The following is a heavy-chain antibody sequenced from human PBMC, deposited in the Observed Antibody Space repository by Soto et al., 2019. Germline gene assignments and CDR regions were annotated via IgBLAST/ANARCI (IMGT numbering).Heavy chain of an antibody. D-gene: IGHD3-16*01. CDR1: GGSISSYY. CDR3: ARHYGRYFDY. Sequence: SETLSLTCTVSGGSISSYYWSWIRQPPGKGLEWIGYIYYSGSTNYNPSLKSRVTISVDTPKNQFSLKLSSVTAADTAVYYCARHYGRYFDYWGQGTLVTVSS. V-gene: IGHV4-59*01. J-gene: IGHJ4*02. CDR2: IYYSGST.